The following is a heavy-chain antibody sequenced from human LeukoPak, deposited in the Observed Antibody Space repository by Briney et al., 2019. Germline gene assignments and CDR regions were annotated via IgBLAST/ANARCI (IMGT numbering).Heavy chain of an antibody. CDR2: IYYSGST. D-gene: IGHD6-19*01. CDR1: GGSISSYY. V-gene: IGHV4-59*01. J-gene: IGHJ5*02. Sequence: SGTLSLTCTVSGGSISSYYWSWLRQPPGKGLEWIGYIYYSGSTNYNPSLKSRATISVDTSKNQFSLKLSSVTAADTAVYCCAREIAVALNWFDPWGQGTLVTVSS. CDR3: AREIAVALNWFDP.